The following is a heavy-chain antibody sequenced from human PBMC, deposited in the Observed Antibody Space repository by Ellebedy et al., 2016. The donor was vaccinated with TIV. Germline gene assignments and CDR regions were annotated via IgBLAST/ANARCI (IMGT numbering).Heavy chain of an antibody. CDR3: AKDRPRANDAFDI. CDR2: ISTSGTRT. V-gene: IGHV3-23*01. CDR1: GFTFSDYY. Sequence: GESLKISXAASGFTFSDYYMSWVRQAPGRGLEWVSGISTSGTRTYYADSVKGRFTISRDNSKNTLYLQMNSLRAEDTAVYSCAKDRPRANDAFDIWGQGTMVSVSS. J-gene: IGHJ3*02.